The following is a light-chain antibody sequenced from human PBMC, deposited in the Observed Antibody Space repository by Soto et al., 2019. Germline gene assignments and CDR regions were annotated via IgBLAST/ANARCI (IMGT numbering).Light chain of an antibody. CDR3: QQYGSSQIN. CDR2: GAS. CDR1: QSVSSSY. V-gene: IGKV3-20*01. J-gene: IGKJ5*01. Sequence: EIVLTQSPGTLSLSPGERATLSCRASQSVSSSYLAWYQQKPGQAPRLLIYGASSRATGIPDRFSGSGSGTDFTLTISRLEPDDFEVYYCQQYGSSQINFGKGTRLEIX.